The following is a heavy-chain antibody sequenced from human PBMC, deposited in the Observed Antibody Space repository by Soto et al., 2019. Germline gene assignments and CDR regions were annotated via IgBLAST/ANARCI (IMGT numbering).Heavy chain of an antibody. V-gene: IGHV3-23*01. CDR2: ISGSGGSP. CDR1: GFTFNSYT. Sequence: PRGSLRLSCAASGFTFNSYTMAWVRQAPGKGLEWVSSISGSGGSPSYADSVQGRFTISRDNSRNTISLQMNSLRAEDTATYYFANSRGTGTSCYVPDYWGDRSLVTVSS. D-gene: IGHD2-8*02. CDR3: ANSRGTGTSCYVPDY. J-gene: IGHJ4*01.